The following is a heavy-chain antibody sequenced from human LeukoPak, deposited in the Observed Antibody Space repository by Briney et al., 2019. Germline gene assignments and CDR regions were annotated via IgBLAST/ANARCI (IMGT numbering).Heavy chain of an antibody. Sequence: QPGGSLRLSCAASGFSFKSYEMTWVRQAPGKGLEWVSYISNSGNSIYYADSVKGRFTISRDSAKSSLYLQMNSLRGEDTALYYCARVGNGPVARNYYYYGMDVWGQGTTVTVSS. J-gene: IGHJ6*02. CDR1: GFSFKSYE. V-gene: IGHV3-48*03. D-gene: IGHD6-19*01. CDR2: ISNSGNSI. CDR3: ARVGNGPVARNYYYYGMDV.